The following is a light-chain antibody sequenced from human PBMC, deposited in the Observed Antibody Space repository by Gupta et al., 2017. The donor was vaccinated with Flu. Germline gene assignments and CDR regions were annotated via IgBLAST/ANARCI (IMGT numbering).Light chain of an antibody. CDR1: KLGDKY. CDR2: QDS. J-gene: IGLJ1*01. CDR3: QAWDSSTGV. Sequence: SPGQTASITCSGDKLGDKYACWYQQKPGQSPVLVIYQDSKRTAGIPERFSGSNSGNTATLTISGTQAMDEDDYYCQAWDSSTGVFGTGTKVTVL. V-gene: IGLV3-1*01.